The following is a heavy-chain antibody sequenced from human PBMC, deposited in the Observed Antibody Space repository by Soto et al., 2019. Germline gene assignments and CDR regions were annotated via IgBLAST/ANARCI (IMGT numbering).Heavy chain of an antibody. CDR1: GGSFSSHT. J-gene: IGHJ4*02. CDR3: ARPAAHIATSGTFNY. V-gene: IGHV1-69*02. D-gene: IGHD1-26*01. CDR2: FIPILGLA. Sequence: QVQLVQSGAEVKKPGSSVQVSCKASGGSFSSHTINWVRPAPGQGLERVGRFIPILGLANYAQKLQGRVTLTADKSTSTVYMELSSLGADDSAVYYCARPAAHIATSGTFNYWGQGTPVTVSS.